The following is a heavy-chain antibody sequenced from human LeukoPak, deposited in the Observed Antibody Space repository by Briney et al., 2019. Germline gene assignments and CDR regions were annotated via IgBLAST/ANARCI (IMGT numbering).Heavy chain of an antibody. CDR2: IIPIFGTA. Sequence: SVKVSCKASGGTFSSYAISWVRQAPGQGLEWMGGIIPIFGTANYAQKFQGRVTITTDESTSTAYMELSSLRSEDTAVYYCARGATAPWFGGHYYYYMDVWGKGTTVTVSS. CDR1: GGTFSSYA. J-gene: IGHJ6*03. V-gene: IGHV1-69*05. D-gene: IGHD3-16*01. CDR3: ARGATAPWFGGHYYYYMDV.